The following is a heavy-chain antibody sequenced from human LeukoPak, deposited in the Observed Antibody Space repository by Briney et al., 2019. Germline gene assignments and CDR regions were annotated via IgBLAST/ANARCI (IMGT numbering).Heavy chain of an antibody. CDR1: GGSISSYY. CDR3: ASTATYYYDSSGYSLDY. CDR2: IYYSGST. Sequence: SETLSLTCTVSGGSISSYYWSWIRQPPGKGLEWIGYIYYSGSTNYNPSFKSRVTISVDTSKNQFSLKLSSVTAADTAVYYCASTATYYYDSSGYSLDYWGQGTLVTVSS. V-gene: IGHV4-59*08. D-gene: IGHD3-22*01. J-gene: IGHJ4*02.